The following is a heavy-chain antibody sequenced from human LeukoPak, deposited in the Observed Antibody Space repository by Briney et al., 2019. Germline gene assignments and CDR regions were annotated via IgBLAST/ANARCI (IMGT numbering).Heavy chain of an antibody. CDR3: ARDPYSGAYYEGYYYYYMDV. J-gene: IGHJ6*03. D-gene: IGHD1-26*01. CDR2: INPSGGST. Sequence: ASVKVSCKASGYTFTSYYMHWVRQAPGQGLEWMGIINPSGGSTSYAQKFQGRVTMTRDMSTSTVYMELNSLRAEDTAVYYCARDPYSGAYYEGYYYYYMDVWGKGTTVTVSS. V-gene: IGHV1-46*01. CDR1: GYTFTSYY.